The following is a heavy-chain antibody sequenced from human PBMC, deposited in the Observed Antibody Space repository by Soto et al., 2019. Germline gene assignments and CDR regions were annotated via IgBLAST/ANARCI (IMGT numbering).Heavy chain of an antibody. CDR3: AKDPDPRGWYGGWFDP. V-gene: IGHV3-23*01. D-gene: IGHD6-19*01. J-gene: IGHJ5*02. CDR2: ISGSGGST. Sequence: GGSLRLSCAASGFTFSSYAMSWVRQAPGKGLEWVSAISGSGGSTYYADSVKGRFTISRDNSKNTLYLQMNSLRAEDTAVYYCAKDPDPRGWYGGWFDPWGQGXLVTVSS. CDR1: GFTFSSYA.